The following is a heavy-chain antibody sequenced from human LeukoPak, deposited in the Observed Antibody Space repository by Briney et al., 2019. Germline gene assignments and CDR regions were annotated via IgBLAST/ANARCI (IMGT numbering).Heavy chain of an antibody. CDR2: IYTGGTT. V-gene: IGHV3-66*01. CDR1: GFTVTSNH. Sequence: GGPLRLSCAASGFTVTSNHMNWVRQAQGKGLEGVSIIYTGGTTNNLDTPNHRFTISRDDSINTLYLQMNSLTAEATAVYYCARDSSSYYFDYWGQGT. D-gene: IGHD6-6*01. J-gene: IGHJ4*02. CDR3: ARDSSSYYFDY.